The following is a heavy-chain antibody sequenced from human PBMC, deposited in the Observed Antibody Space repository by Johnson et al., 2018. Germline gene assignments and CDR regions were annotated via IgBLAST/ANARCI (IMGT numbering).Heavy chain of an antibody. D-gene: IGHD3-22*01. CDR2: IWYDGSNQ. CDR3: ARPQGDYYDSSGYWADAFDI. J-gene: IGHJ3*02. CDR1: GFSLSRYG. Sequence: QVQLVQSGGGVVQPGTSLRVSCAASGFSLSRYGIHWVRQAPGKGLERVAAIWYDGSNQYYADSVKGRFTISRDDSKNTVYLQMNGLRAEDTAVYYCARPQGDYYDSSGYWADAFDIWGQGTRVTVSS. V-gene: IGHV3-33*01.